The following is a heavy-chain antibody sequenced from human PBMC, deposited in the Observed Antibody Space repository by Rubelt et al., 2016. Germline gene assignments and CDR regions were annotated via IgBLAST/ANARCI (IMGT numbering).Heavy chain of an antibody. J-gene: IGHJ4*02. CDR1: GGSISGYW. V-gene: IGHV4-34*01. CDR2: INHSGST. CDR3: ARGRDGDRMGC. Sequence: QVQLQMSGPGLVKPSETLSLTCTVSGGSISGYWWSWIRQPPGKGLEWIGEINHSGSTYYNPSLKSRVTISVDTSKNQFSLKLSSVTAADTAVYDCARGRDGDRMGCWGQGTLVTVSS. D-gene: IGHD4-17*01.